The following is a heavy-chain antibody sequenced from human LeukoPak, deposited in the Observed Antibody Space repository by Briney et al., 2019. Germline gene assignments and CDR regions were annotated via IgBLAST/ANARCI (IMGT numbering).Heavy chain of an antibody. CDR3: AKALTIFGVVISYYYGMDV. CDR2: ISGSGGST. CDR1: GLTFNTYP. J-gene: IGHJ6*02. Sequence: PGGSLRLSCAASGLTFNTYPMAWVRQAPGKGLEWVSAISGSGGSTYYADSVKGRFTISRDNSKNTLYLQMNSLRAEDTAVYYCAKALTIFGVVISYYYGMDVWGQGTTVTVSS. V-gene: IGHV3-23*01. D-gene: IGHD3-3*01.